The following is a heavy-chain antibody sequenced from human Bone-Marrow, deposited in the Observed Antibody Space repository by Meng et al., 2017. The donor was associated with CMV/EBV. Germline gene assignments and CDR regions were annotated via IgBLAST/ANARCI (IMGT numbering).Heavy chain of an antibody. Sequence: SCAASGFTFSSYGMHWVRQAPGKGLEWVAVISYDGSNKYYADSVKGRFTISRDNSKNTLYLQMNSLRAEGTAVYYCAKDGGAGWFDPWGQGTLVTVSS. CDR2: ISYDGSNK. D-gene: IGHD3-16*01. J-gene: IGHJ5*02. CDR3: AKDGGAGWFDP. CDR1: GFTFSSYG. V-gene: IGHV3-30*18.